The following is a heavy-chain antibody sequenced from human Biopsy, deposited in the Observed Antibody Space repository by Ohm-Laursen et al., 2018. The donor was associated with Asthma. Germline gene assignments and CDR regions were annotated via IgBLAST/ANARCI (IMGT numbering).Heavy chain of an antibody. CDR1: GDSINSGGYF. CDR3: ARGSSSRLSQWALLVSGGKRAHSYYGMDV. Sequence: TLSLTCSVSGDSINSGGYFWSWIRQHPGKGLEWIGYIYNRGSTDYNPSLMSRVTIWIDLSKNQFSLRLTSVTSADTAVYYCARGSSSRLSQWALLVSGGKRAHSYYGMDVWGQGTTVTVSS. D-gene: IGHD1-26*01. V-gene: IGHV4-31*03. CDR2: IYNRGST. J-gene: IGHJ6*02.